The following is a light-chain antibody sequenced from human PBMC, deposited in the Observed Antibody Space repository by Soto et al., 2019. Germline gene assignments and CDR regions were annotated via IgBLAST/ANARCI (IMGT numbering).Light chain of an antibody. CDR3: CSYAGSVV. Sequence: QSVLTQPASVSGSPGQSITISCTGSSNNIGGYSLVSWYQQSPGKVPKLLIFEVNKRPSGVSDRFSGSKSGDTASLTISGLQAEDEADYYCCSYAGSVVFGGVAKLTVL. V-gene: IGLV2-23*02. CDR1: SNNIGGYSL. CDR2: EVN. J-gene: IGLJ2*01.